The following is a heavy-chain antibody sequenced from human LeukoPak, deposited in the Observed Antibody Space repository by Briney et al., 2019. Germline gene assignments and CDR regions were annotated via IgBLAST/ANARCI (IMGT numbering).Heavy chain of an antibody. CDR3: ARVRFYDTTGYSTSYYLDY. CDR1: GGPISSSSDY. V-gene: IGHV4-39*07. D-gene: IGHD3-22*01. CDR2: IYYSGST. J-gene: IGHJ4*02. Sequence: KPSETLSLTCTVSGGPISSSSDYWGWIRQPPGKGLEWIGNIYYSGSTYYNPSLKSRVTISVDTSKNQFSLRLTSVTAADTAVYYCARVRFYDTTGYSTSYYLDYWGQGALVTVSS.